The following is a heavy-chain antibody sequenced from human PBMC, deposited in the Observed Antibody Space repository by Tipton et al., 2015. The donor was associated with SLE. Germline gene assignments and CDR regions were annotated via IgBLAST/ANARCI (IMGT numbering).Heavy chain of an antibody. J-gene: IGHJ4*02. CDR3: ARDSYTSPDY. CDR1: GFTFSTYA. CDR2: INRDGSST. D-gene: IGHD3-16*01. Sequence: SLRLSCAASGFTFSTYAMSWVRQAPGKGLEWVSRINRDGSSTFYADSVKGRFTISRDNAKNTVYLQMNSLRAEDTGVFYCARDSYTSPDYWGQGTLVTVSS. V-gene: IGHV3-74*01.